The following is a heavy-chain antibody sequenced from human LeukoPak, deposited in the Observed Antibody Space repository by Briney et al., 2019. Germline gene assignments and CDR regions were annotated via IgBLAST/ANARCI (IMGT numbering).Heavy chain of an antibody. CDR1: GFTFTNAW. CDR2: IKSKTDGGTA. J-gene: IGHJ5*02. Sequence: GGSLRLSCAASGFTFTNAWMSWVRQAPGKGLEWVGRIKSKTDGGTADYAAPVKGRFTISRDDSKNTLYLQMNSLKTEDTAVYYCTTERVKYFYVDDGYNWFDPWGQGTLVTVSS. CDR3: TTERVKYFYVDDGYNWFDP. D-gene: IGHD3-10*02. V-gene: IGHV3-15*01.